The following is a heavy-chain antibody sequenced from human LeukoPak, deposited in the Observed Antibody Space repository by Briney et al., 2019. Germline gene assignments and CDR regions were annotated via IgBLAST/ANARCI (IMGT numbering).Heavy chain of an antibody. Sequence: GGSLRLSCAASGFTFSSYSMNWVRQAPGKGLEWVSYISSSSSTIYYADSVKGRFTISRDNAKNSLYLQMNSLRAEDTAVYYCARGGGTYYYGSGSYYSYFDYWGQGTLVTVSS. CDR1: GFTFSSYS. CDR3: ARGGGTYYYGSGSYYSYFDY. D-gene: IGHD3-10*01. V-gene: IGHV3-48*01. J-gene: IGHJ4*02. CDR2: ISSSSSTI.